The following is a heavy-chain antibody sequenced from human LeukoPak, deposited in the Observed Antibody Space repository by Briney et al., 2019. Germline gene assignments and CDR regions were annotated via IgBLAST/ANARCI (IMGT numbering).Heavy chain of an antibody. Sequence: GSLRLSCAASGFTFSSYAMSWVRQPPGKGLEWIGSFCYSGSTYYNPSLKSRVTISVDTSKNQFSLKLGSVTAADTAVYYCARRWGDYYVFDYWGQGTLVTVSS. CDR2: FCYSGST. CDR1: GFTFSSYA. V-gene: IGHV4-39*01. D-gene: IGHD3-3*01. J-gene: IGHJ4*02. CDR3: ARRWGDYYVFDY.